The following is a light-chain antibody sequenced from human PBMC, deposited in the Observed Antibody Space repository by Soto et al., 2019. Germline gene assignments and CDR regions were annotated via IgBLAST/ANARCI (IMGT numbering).Light chain of an antibody. CDR2: DAS. V-gene: IGKV1-33*01. J-gene: IGKJ2*01. CDR1: QDISNY. Sequence: DIQMTQSPSSLSASVGNRVTITCHASQDISNYLNWYQQKTGKAPKLLIYDASNLGTGVPSRFSGSGSGTDFTFTISSLQPEDIATYYCQQYDNLPGFTFGQGTKLEIK. CDR3: QQYDNLPGFT.